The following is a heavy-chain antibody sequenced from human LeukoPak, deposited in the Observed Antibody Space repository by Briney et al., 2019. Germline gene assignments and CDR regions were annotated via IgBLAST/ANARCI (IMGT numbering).Heavy chain of an antibody. CDR2: INPNSGGT. CDR1: GYTFTGYY. V-gene: IGHV1-2*02. J-gene: IGHJ4*02. Sequence: AASVKVSCKASGYTFTGYYMHWVRQAPGQGLEWMGWINPNSGGTNYAQKFQGRVTITRDTSISTAYMELSRLRSDDTAVYYCAXXKPRIVVVPAGIGYWGQGTLVTVSS. CDR3: AXXKPRIVVVPAGIGY. D-gene: IGHD2-2*01.